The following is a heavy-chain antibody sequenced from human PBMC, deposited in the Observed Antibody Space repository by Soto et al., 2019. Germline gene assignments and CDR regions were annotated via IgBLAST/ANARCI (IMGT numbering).Heavy chain of an antibody. Sequence: EVQLLQSGGGLVQPGGSLRLSCVASGFTFTNYAMSWVRQAPGKGLEWVSLITGSGDKTYYADSVKGRFTISRDSSKNTLYLHIDSLRADDTAVYHCALPMAGTSFFDYWGQGTLVTVSS. CDR3: ALPMAGTSFFDY. V-gene: IGHV3-23*01. CDR2: ITGSGDKT. D-gene: IGHD2-2*01. J-gene: IGHJ4*02. CDR1: GFTFTNYA.